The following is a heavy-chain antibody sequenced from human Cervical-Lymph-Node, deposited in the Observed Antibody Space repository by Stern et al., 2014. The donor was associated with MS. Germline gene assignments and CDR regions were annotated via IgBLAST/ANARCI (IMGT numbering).Heavy chain of an antibody. CDR2: IWYDGTNK. D-gene: IGHD6-19*01. Sequence: VQLLESGGGVVQPGRSLRLSCAASGFTYSTYGMHWVRQAPGKGLEWVAVIWYDGTNKYYADSVKGRFTISGDNSKNTLFLQMNSLRAEDTAVYYCARDETFGSGWSSFAYWGQGTLVTVSS. V-gene: IGHV3-33*01. J-gene: IGHJ4*02. CDR3: ARDETFGSGWSSFAY. CDR1: GFTYSTYG.